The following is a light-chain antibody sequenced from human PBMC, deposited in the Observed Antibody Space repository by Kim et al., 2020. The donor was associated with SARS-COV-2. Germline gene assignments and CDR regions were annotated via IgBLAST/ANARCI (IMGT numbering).Light chain of an antibody. CDR1: SLRSYY. CDR2: GKN. Sequence: VALGQTVRITCQGESLRSYYATWYQQKPGQAPILGFYGKNNRPSGIPDRFSGSSSGKTASLTITGTQAGDEADYYCNSRDSNDNVVFGGGTQLTVL. V-gene: IGLV3-19*01. CDR3: NSRDSNDNVV. J-gene: IGLJ2*01.